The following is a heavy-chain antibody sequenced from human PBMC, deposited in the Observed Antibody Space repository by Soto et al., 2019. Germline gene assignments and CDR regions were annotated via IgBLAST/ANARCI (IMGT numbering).Heavy chain of an antibody. CDR2: IAFDGSQE. CDR1: GFSFNTSG. CDR3: ATKVRVTNYLYYGMDV. V-gene: IGHV3-30*03. Sequence: QVQLVESGGGVVQPRRALRLSCAASGFSFNTSGMHWVRQAPGKGLEWVAVIAFDGSQEFYGDSVRGRFTISRDNSKNTLFLQMKSLTPEDTAVYYCATKVRVTNYLYYGMDVWGQGTTVTVSS. J-gene: IGHJ6*02. D-gene: IGHD2-21*02.